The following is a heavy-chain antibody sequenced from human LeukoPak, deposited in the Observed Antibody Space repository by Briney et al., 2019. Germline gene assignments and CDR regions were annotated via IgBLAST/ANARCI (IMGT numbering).Heavy chain of an antibody. CDR2: INHSGST. V-gene: IGHV4-34*01. CDR1: GGSFSGYY. Sequence: KPSETLSLTCAVYGGSFSGYYWSWIRQPPGKGLEWIGEINHSGSTNYNPSLKSRVTISVDTSKNQFSLKLSSVTAADTAVYYCARGSEDGDSVYGMDVWGQGTTVIVSS. CDR3: ARGSEDGDSVYGMDV. D-gene: IGHD4-17*01. J-gene: IGHJ6*02.